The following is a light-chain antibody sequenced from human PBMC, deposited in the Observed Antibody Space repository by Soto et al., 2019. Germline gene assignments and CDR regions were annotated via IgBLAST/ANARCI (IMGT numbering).Light chain of an antibody. J-gene: IGKJ4*01. Sequence: EIVLTQSPGTLSLSPGERATLSRRASQSVGSNKLAWYQQKRGQAPRFLMYDASTRATGIPDRFSGSGSGTDFTLTISRLEPEDFAVYYCQQYGSTPLTFGGGTKVEIK. CDR2: DAS. CDR1: QSVGSNK. CDR3: QQYGSTPLT. V-gene: IGKV3-20*01.